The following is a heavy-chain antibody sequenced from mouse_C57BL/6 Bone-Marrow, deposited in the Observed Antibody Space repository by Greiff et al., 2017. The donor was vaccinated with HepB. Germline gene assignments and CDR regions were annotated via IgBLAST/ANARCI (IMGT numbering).Heavy chain of an antibody. D-gene: IGHD1-1*01. CDR2: IRSKSNNYAT. CDR3: VRSSSYAMDY. CDR1: GFSFNTYA. Sequence: EVHLVESGGGLVQPKGSLKLSCAASGFSFNTYAMNWVRQAPGKGLEWVARIRSKSNNYATYYADSVKDRLTISREDSESMLYLQMNNLKTEDTAMYYCVRSSSYAMDYWGQGTSVTVSS. V-gene: IGHV10-1*01. J-gene: IGHJ4*01.